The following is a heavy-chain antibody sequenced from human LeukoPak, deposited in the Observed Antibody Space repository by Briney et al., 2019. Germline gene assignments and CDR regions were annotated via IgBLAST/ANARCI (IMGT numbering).Heavy chain of an antibody. J-gene: IGHJ5*02. D-gene: IGHD3-10*01. CDR3: TRMGEHYYGSGKLWPAWFDP. V-gene: IGHV4-59*01. CDR2: IYYTGRT. CDR1: GGSISSYY. Sequence: PSETLSLTCTVSGGSISSYYWSWIRQTPGKGLEYIGYIYYTGRTDYNPSLKSRVSTSIDTSNNQFSLKLSSVTAADTAVYYCTRMGEHYYGSGKLWPAWFDPWGQGTLVIVSS.